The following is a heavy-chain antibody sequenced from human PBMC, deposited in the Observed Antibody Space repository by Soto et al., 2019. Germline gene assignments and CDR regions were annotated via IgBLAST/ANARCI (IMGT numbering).Heavy chain of an antibody. D-gene: IGHD4-17*01. V-gene: IGHV4-30-2*01. CDR3: ATSQTTVTSYDY. CDR1: GGSISSGGYS. CDR2: IYHSGST. Sequence: SETLSLTCAVSGGSISSGGYSWSWIRQPPGKGLEWIGYIYHSGSTYYNPSLKSRVTISVDRSKNQFSLKLSSVTAADTAVYYCATSQTTVTSYDYWGQGTLVTVSS. J-gene: IGHJ4*02.